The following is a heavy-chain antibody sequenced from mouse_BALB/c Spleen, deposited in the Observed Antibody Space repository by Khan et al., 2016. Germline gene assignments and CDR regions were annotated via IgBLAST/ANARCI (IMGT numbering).Heavy chain of an antibody. V-gene: IGHV1-15*01. CDR3: RGPDY. Sequence: VQLQESGAELVRPGASVTLSCKASGYTFTDYEMHWVKQTPVHGLEWIGAIDPETGGTAYNQTFKGKATLTADKSSSTAYMELRSLTSEDSAVYYWRGPDYWGQGTTLTVSS. D-gene: IGHD3-3*01. CDR2: IDPETGGT. CDR1: GYTFTDYE. J-gene: IGHJ2*01.